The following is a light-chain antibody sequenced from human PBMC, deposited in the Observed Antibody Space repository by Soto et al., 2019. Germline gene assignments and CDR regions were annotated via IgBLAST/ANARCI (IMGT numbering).Light chain of an antibody. V-gene: IGKV3-11*01. Sequence: EIVLTQSPATLSLSPGERATLSCRASQYITIYLAWYQQKPGQAPRLLIYDASNRATGIPARFSGTGSGTDLTITISSLEPDDCEVYYGQQRADWPITFGQGTRLEIK. CDR1: QYITIY. J-gene: IGKJ5*01. CDR3: QQRADWPIT. CDR2: DAS.